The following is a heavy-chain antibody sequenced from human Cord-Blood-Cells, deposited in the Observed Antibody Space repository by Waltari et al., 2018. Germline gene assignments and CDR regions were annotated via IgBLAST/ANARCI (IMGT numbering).Heavy chain of an antibody. CDR1: GFTFSSYA. J-gene: IGHJ4*02. D-gene: IGHD3-3*01. Sequence: EVQLLESGGGLVQPGGSLRLSCAASGFTFSSYAMSWVRQAPGKGLEWVSAISGSGGSTDYADSVKGRFTISRDNSKNTLYLQMNSLRAEDTAVYYCAKAEGGIFGVVIIRFDYWGQGTLVTVSS. V-gene: IGHV3-23*01. CDR3: AKAEGGIFGVVIIRFDY. CDR2: ISGSGGST.